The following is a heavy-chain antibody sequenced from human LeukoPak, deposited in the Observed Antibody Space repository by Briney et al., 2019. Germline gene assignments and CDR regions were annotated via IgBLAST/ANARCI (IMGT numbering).Heavy chain of an antibody. J-gene: IGHJ4*02. CDR3: ARDLSSTSNWEFDY. D-gene: IGHD7-27*01. CDR2: MNGNSGVT. V-gene: IGHV1-2*06. Sequence: GASVKVSCEASGYTFTDSFIHWVRQAPGQGPEWMGRMNGNSGVTMYAQTLQDRVTMTRDTSISTVYMELSRLTSDDTAVYYCARDLSSTSNWEFDYWGQGTLVTVSS. CDR1: GYTFTDSF.